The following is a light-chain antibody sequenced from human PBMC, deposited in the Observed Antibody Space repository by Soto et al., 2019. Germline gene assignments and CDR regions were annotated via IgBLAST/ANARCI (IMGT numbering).Light chain of an antibody. CDR3: QQANSFPIT. V-gene: IGKV1-12*01. J-gene: IGKJ5*01. CDR2: AAS. CDR1: QGISSW. Sequence: DFQMTQSPSSVSATLGDRVTIXXRASQGISSWLAWYQQKPGKAPKLXIYAASSLQSGVPSRFSGSGAGTDFTLTISSLQPEDFATYYCQQANSFPITFGQGTRLEIK.